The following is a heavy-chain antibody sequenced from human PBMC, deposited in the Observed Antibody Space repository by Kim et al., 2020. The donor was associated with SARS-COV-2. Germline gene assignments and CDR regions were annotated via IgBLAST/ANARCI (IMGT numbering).Heavy chain of an antibody. CDR1: GYYIRSGYY. J-gene: IGHJ4*02. D-gene: IGHD4-17*01. Sequence: SETLSLTCTVSGYYIRSGYYCGWIRQPPGKGLEWIGSIYHSGTTYYNPSLKSRVTISVDTSKNQFSLKVTSVTAADTAVYYCALDLTTVSAFASWGQGTL. V-gene: IGHV4-38-2*02. CDR2: IYHSGTT. CDR3: ALDLTTVSAFAS.